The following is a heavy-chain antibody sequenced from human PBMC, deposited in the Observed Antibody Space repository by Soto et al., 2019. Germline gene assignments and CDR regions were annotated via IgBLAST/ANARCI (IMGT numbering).Heavy chain of an antibody. Sequence: GGSLRLSCAAAGFRVSTSHISWVPRAPGKGLEWVSVIYSGGATHYAVSVKGRFTISRDNSKNTLYLQMNSLRAEDTAVYYCAKDQLYIRGVIHNWFDPWGQGTLVTVSS. J-gene: IGHJ5*02. V-gene: IGHV3-53*01. CDR1: GFRVSTSH. CDR3: AKDQLYIRGVIHNWFDP. D-gene: IGHD3-10*02. CDR2: IYSGGAT.